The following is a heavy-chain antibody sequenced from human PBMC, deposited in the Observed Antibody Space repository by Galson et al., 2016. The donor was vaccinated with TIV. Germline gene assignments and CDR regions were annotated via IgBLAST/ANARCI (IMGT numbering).Heavy chain of an antibody. Sequence: SLRLSCAASGFSFSSYGMHWVRQAPGKGLEWVAVILYDGTNKYYADSVKGRFTISRDSSKNTLSLQMNSLGTEDTAVYYCAKDPRIYGDYLLAYFDYWGQGTLVTVSS. D-gene: IGHD4-17*01. CDR1: GFSFSSYG. CDR3: AKDPRIYGDYLLAYFDY. V-gene: IGHV3-30*18. CDR2: ILYDGTNK. J-gene: IGHJ4*02.